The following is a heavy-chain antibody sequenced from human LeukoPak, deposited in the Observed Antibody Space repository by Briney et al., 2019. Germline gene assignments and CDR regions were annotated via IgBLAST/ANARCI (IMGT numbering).Heavy chain of an antibody. J-gene: IGHJ6*03. V-gene: IGHV3-23*01. Sequence: GGSLRLSCEASGFTFSRSAMTWVRQAPGKGLMWVSGIADNGATYYADSVKGRFIISRDNSKNMVFLQMDSLRAEDTALYYCAKVGVELHYYYYMDVWGRGTTVSVSS. CDR2: IADNGAT. CDR3: AKVGVELHYYYYMDV. CDR1: GFTFSRSA. D-gene: IGHD3-3*01.